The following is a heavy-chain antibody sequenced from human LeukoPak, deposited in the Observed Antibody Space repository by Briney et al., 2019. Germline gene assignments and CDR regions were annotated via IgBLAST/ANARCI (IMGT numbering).Heavy chain of an antibody. V-gene: IGHV3-53*01. D-gene: IGHD3-9*01. CDR3: ARDAPIDYDILTGYYTTSGGAFDI. Sequence: GGSLRLSCAASGFTVSSNYMSWVRQAPGKGLEWVSVIYSGGSTYYADSVKGRFTISRDNSKNTLYLQMNSLRAEDTAVYYCARDAPIDYDILTGYYTTSGGAFDIWGQGTMVTVSS. CDR1: GFTVSSNY. CDR2: IYSGGST. J-gene: IGHJ3*02.